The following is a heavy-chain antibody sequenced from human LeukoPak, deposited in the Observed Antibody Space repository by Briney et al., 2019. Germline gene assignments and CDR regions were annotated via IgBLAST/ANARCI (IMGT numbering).Heavy chain of an antibody. Sequence: GGGLSHTRAASGFTLSTFEMPWVRQPAGKELAGVSYISSRESTKYYAGSVKGRFTISRDNAKNAVYLQMSSMRAEDTAVYYCARYCSTTICHFYGMDVWGRGTSVTVSS. CDR2: ISSRESTK. V-gene: IGHV3-48*03. J-gene: IGHJ6*02. CDR3: ARYCSTTICHFYGMDV. D-gene: IGHD2-2*01. CDR1: GFTLSTFE.